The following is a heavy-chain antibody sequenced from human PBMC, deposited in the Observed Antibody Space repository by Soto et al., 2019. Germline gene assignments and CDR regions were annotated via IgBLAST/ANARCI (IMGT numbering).Heavy chain of an antibody. CDR1: GGSFSGYY. CDR2: INHSGST. Sequence: SETLSLTCAVYGGSFSGYYWSWIRQPPGKGLEWIGEINHSGSTNYNPSLKSRVTISVDTSKNQFSLKLSSVTAADTAVYYCARGLRLRTHLFDYWGQGTLVTVS. J-gene: IGHJ4*02. CDR3: ARGLRLRTHLFDY. V-gene: IGHV4-34*01. D-gene: IGHD3-16*01.